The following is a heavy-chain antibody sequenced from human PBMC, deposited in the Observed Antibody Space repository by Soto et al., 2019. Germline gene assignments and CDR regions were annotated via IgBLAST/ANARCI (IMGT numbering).Heavy chain of an antibody. CDR3: ARDSVPLAGSSSARNRLAP. D-gene: IGHD6-13*01. V-gene: IGHV3-30-3*01. CDR1: GFIFSTYA. Sequence: QVQLVESGGGVVQPGGSLRLSCAASGFIFSTYAMYWVRQTPGKGLEWVAVISYDGNSNFYTDSVKGRFTISRDNSRNTLYLQITTLTTDDTALYFCARDSVPLAGSSSARNRLAPWCQGTLVTFSS. CDR2: ISYDGNSN. J-gene: IGHJ5*02.